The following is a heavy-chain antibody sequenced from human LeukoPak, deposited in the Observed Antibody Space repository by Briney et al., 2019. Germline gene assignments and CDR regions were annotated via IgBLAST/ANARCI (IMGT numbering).Heavy chain of an antibody. CDR2: MNPNSGNT. Sequence: ASVKVSCEASGYTFTSFDINWVRQATGQGLEWMGWMNPNSGNTGYAQKFQGRVTITRNTSISTAYMELSSLRSEDTAVYYCARTTAAGTEDFDYWGQGTLVTVSS. V-gene: IGHV1-8*03. D-gene: IGHD6-13*01. CDR3: ARTTAAGTEDFDY. CDR1: GYTFTSFD. J-gene: IGHJ4*02.